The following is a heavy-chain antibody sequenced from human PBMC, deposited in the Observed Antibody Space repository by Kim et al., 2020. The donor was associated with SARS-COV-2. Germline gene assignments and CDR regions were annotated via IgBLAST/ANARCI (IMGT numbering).Heavy chain of an antibody. CDR1: GFTFSSYW. Sequence: GGSLRLSCAASGFTFSSYWMSWVRQAPGKGLEWVANIKQDGSEKYYVDSVKGRFTISRDNAKNSLYLQMNSLRAEDTAVYYCARDQDYGDYRPEGFVDYWGQGTLVTISS. V-gene: IGHV3-7*01. CDR2: IKQDGSEK. CDR3: ARDQDYGDYRPEGFVDY. D-gene: IGHD4-17*01. J-gene: IGHJ4*02.